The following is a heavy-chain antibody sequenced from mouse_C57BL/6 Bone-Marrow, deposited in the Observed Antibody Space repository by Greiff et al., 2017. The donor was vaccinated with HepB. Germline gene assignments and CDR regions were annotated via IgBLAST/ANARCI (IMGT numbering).Heavy chain of an antibody. D-gene: IGHD1-1*01. Sequence: VQLQQSGPVLVKPGASVKMSCKASGYTFTDYYMNWVKQSHGKSLEWIGVINPYNGGTSYNQKFKGKATLTVDKSSSTAYMELNSLTSEDSAVYYCARYGDLFDYWGQGTTLTVSS. V-gene: IGHV1-19*01. CDR2: INPYNGGT. CDR3: ARYGDLFDY. J-gene: IGHJ2*01. CDR1: GYTFTDYY.